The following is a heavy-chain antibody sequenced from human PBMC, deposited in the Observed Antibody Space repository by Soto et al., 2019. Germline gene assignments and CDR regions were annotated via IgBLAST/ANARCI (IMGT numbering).Heavy chain of an antibody. D-gene: IGHD2-15*01. CDR3: ARGKRWYTYDN. CDR2: INYSGST. J-gene: IGHJ4*02. Sequence: QVQLQQWGAGLLKPSETLSLTCAVYGGSFNNYYWTWIRQPPGKGLEWIGEINYSGSTNYNPSLKSRVAISADTSKNQFSLEVNSVTAADTAVYYCARGKRWYTYDNWGQGTLVTVSS. V-gene: IGHV4-34*02. CDR1: GGSFNNYY.